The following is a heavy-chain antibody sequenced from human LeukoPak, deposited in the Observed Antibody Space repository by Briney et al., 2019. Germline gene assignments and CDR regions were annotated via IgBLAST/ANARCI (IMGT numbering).Heavy chain of an antibody. J-gene: IGHJ4*02. D-gene: IGHD3-22*01. V-gene: IGHV3-23*01. CDR2: ISGSGSGI. Sequence: PGGSPRLSCVASGFTFSPYGMSWVRQAPGKGLEWVSGISGSGSGIYYADSVKGRFTISRDNSKNTLYLQMNSLRAEDTAVYYCVKGGYYDSSPLDYWGQGTLVTVSS. CDR3: VKGGYYDSSPLDY. CDR1: GFTFSPYG.